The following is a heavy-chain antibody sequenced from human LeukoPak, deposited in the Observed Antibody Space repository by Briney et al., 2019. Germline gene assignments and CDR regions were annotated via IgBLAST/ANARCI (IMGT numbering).Heavy chain of an antibody. CDR1: GFTFSTYW. D-gene: IGHD4-17*01. V-gene: IGHV3-74*01. Sequence: GGSLRLSCAASGFTFSTYWMHWVRQAPGKGLVWVARIKGDGSSTIYADSVKGRFTISRDNSKNTLYLQTSSLRVEDTAVYYCARASTTVPNLLDHWGRRTLVTVSS. CDR2: IKGDGSST. CDR3: ARASTTVPNLLDH. J-gene: IGHJ4*02.